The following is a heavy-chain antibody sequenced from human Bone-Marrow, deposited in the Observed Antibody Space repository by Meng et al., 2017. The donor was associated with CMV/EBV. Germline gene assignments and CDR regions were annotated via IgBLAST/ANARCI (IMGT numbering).Heavy chain of an antibody. CDR2: IKQDGSEK. Sequence: GESLKISCAASGFTFSIYWMSWVRQAPGKGLEWVANIKQDGSEKYYVDSVWGRFAISKDNAKNSLYLQMNSLRAEDTAVYYCARAGVLRGMDVWGQGTTVTVSS. CDR3: ARAGVLRGMDV. CDR1: GFTFSIYW. J-gene: IGHJ6*02. V-gene: IGHV3-7*01. D-gene: IGHD2-8*02.